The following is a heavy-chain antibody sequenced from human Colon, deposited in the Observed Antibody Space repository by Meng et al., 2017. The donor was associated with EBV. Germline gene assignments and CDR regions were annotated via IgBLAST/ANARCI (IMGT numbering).Heavy chain of an antibody. CDR1: GDSVATGRNY. J-gene: IGHJ5*02. V-gene: IGHV4-61*01. Sequence: QGQLQEPGPGLVKPSETLSLSCTVSGDSVATGRNYWSWIRQPPGKGLEWIAYIYYIGGTNYNPSLKSRLTISLDTSKNQFSLSLRSVTAADTAVYYCARVSGRSFDPWGQGTLVTVSS. CDR2: IYYIGGT. CDR3: ARVSGRSFDP. D-gene: IGHD3-10*01.